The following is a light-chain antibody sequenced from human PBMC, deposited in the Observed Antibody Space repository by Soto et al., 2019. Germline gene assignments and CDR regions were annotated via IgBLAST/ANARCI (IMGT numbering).Light chain of an antibody. V-gene: IGLV7-46*01. CDR2: DTS. CDR1: TGAVTSNHH. J-gene: IGLJ2*01. Sequence: QAVVTQEPSLTVSPGGTVTLTCGSSTGAVTSNHHPYWFQQKAGQAPRTLIYDTSNKHSWTPARFSGSXXGDKAALTLSGAQPEDEAQYYCLLSYNAARVFGGGTKLTVL. CDR3: LLSYNAARV.